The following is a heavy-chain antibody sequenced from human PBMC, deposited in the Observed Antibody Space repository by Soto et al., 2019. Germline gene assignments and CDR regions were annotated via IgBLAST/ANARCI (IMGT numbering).Heavy chain of an antibody. Sequence: QVQLLQSGAEVKTPGSSVTVSCTPSGGSFNDYAFSWVRQAPGQGLEWLGGIIPLFGTSDYSQPFRDRATINAVKSTSTVFLQLRSPTSQDRAVYYCARLPLRITVFGKVLGYSDSWGQGSLITVSS. CDR3: ARLPLRITVFGKVLGYSDS. V-gene: IGHV1-69*06. J-gene: IGHJ4*02. CDR1: GGSFNDYA. D-gene: IGHD3-3*01. CDR2: IIPLFGTS.